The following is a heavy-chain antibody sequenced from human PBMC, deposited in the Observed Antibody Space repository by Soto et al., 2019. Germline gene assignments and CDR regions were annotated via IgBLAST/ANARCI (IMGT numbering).Heavy chain of an antibody. CDR2: VSDTGLST. D-gene: IGHD3-22*01. CDR1: GFTFRSYA. J-gene: IGHJ5*01. V-gene: IGHV3-23*01. Sequence: LRLSCAASGFTFRSYALSWVRQAPGKGLEWVSTVSDTGLSTYYAGSVTGRFTISRDNSRNTLYLQMNGLRAEDTAVYYCAKSFYDSSGFDSWGLGTLVTVSS. CDR3: AKSFYDSSGFDS.